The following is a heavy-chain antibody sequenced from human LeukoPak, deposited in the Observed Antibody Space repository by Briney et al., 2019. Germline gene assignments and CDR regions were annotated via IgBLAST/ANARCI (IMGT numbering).Heavy chain of an antibody. V-gene: IGHV3-23*01. CDR3: VKGTAEYCTGVTCYEFDS. Sequence: GGSLRLSCAASGFTFTTYAMSWVRHDPGRRLEWVSGVTGNGIHTLYADAVKGRFTISRDNSKNTVHLQMNSLRVDDTAVYYCVKGTAEYCTGVTCYEFDSWGQGTLVAVSS. D-gene: IGHD2-15*01. J-gene: IGHJ4*02. CDR1: GFTFTTYA. CDR2: VTGNGIHT.